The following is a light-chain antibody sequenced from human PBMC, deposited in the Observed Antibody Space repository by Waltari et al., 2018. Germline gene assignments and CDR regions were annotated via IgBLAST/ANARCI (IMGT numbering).Light chain of an antibody. CDR1: EPVRTW. J-gene: IGKJ2*01. CDR3: LQYHSYSK. V-gene: IGKV1-5*03. Sequence: DIQMTQSPSTLSASVGDSVTITCRAREPVRTWLAWYQQKPGKAPKLLIYKAPSLESGVPSRFSGSASGTEFTLTISSLQPDDSATYYCLQYHSYSKFGQGTKLEIK. CDR2: KAP.